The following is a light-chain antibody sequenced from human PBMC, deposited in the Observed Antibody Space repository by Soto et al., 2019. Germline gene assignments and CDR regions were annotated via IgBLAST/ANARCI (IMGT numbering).Light chain of an antibody. Sequence: DIVMTQSPLSLPVTPGEPASISCRSSQSLLHSNGYNYLDWYLQKPGQSPQLLIYLGSNRASGVPDRFSGSGSGTDFTLKIRRLAPEAVGVYYCMQAIQTPLAFGQGTKVDIK. CDR3: MQAIQTPLA. CDR2: LGS. J-gene: IGKJ1*01. CDR1: QSLLHSNGYNY. V-gene: IGKV2-28*01.